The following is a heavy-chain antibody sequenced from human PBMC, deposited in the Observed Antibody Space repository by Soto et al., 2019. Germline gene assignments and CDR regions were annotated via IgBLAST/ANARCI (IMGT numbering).Heavy chain of an antibody. D-gene: IGHD6-19*01. V-gene: IGHV5-51*01. Sequence: GESLKISCKGSGYSFTSYWIGWVRQMPGKGLEWMGIIYPGGSDTRYSPSFQGQVTISADKSISTAYLQWSSLKASDTAMYYCARHLTSSGWYGYYFDYWGQGTLVTVSS. J-gene: IGHJ4*02. CDR3: ARHLTSSGWYGYYFDY. CDR2: IYPGGSDT. CDR1: GYSFTSYW.